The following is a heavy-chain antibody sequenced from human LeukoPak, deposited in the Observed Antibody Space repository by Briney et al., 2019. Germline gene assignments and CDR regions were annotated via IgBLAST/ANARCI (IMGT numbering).Heavy chain of an antibody. CDR3: ARAHRLVLHYFDS. Sequence: SETLSLTCTVSGDSISSGSYYWGWIRQPPGKGLEWIGNIYYRGNTYFNPSLKSRVIISVDTSKNQFSLKLTSVTAADTAVYYCARAHRLVLHYFDSWGQGTLVTVSS. J-gene: IGHJ4*02. V-gene: IGHV4-39*07. CDR2: IYYRGNT. D-gene: IGHD2-15*01. CDR1: GDSISSGSYY.